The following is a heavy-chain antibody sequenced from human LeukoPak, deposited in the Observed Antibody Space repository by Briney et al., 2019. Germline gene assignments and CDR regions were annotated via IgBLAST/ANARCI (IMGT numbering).Heavy chain of an antibody. CDR3: ARSAGNGKFEY. V-gene: IGHV4-4*09. Sequence: SETLSLTCTVSGSISSYYWSSIRQPPGKGLEWIGYIYTSGSTYYNPSLKSRVTISVDTSRNHFSLNLSSVTAADTAVYYCARSAGNGKFEYWGQGTLVPVSA. D-gene: IGHD6-13*01. CDR1: GSISSYY. J-gene: IGHJ4*02. CDR2: IYTSGST.